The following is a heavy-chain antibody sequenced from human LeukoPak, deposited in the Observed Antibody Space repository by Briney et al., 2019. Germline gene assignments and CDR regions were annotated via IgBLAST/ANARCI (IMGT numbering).Heavy chain of an antibody. CDR1: GGSISSYY. J-gene: IGHJ6*03. V-gene: IGHV4-59*01. CDR3: AREIVVVPAAKARGDYYYMDV. CDR2: IYYSGST. D-gene: IGHD2-2*01. Sequence: SETLSLTCTVSGGSISSYYWSWIRQPPGKGLEWIGYIYYSGSTNYNPSLKSRVTISVDTSKNQFSLKLSSVTAADTAVYYCAREIVVVPAAKARGDYYYMDVWGKGTTVTVSS.